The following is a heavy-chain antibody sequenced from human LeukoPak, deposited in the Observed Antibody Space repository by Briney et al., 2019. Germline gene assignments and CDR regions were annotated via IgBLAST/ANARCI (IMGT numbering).Heavy chain of an antibody. CDR2: IYYSGST. J-gene: IGHJ5*02. D-gene: IGHD2-2*02. CDR3: ARLNSIVVVPAAIGDWFDP. Sequence: SETLSLTCTVSGGSISSYYWSWIRQPPGKGLEWIGYIYYSGSTNYNPSLKSRVTISVDTSKNQFSLKLSSVTAADTAVYYCARLNSIVVVPAAIGDWFDPWGQGTLVTVSS. CDR1: GGSISSYY. V-gene: IGHV4-59*01.